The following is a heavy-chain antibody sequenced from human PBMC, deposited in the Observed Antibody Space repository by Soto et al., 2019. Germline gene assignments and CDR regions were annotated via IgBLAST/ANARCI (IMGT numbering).Heavy chain of an antibody. CDR1: GFTFTSYA. J-gene: IGHJ4*02. CDR2: ISSNGGST. CDR3: ARQWLDSYYFDY. Sequence: EVQLVESGGGLVQPGGSLRLSCAASGFTFTSYAMHWVRQAPGKGLEYVSAISSNGGSTYYANSVKGRFTISRDNSKNTLYLLMGSLRAEDMAVYYCARQWLDSYYFDYWGQGTLVTGSS. V-gene: IGHV3-64*01. D-gene: IGHD6-19*01.